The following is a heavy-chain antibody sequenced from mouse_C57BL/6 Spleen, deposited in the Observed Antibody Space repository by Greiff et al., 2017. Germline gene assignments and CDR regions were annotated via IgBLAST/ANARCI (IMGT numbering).Heavy chain of an antibody. CDR2: ISYDGSN. CDR3: ARDYGSGGGY. Sequence: EVKLQESGPGLVKPSQSLSLTCSVTGYSITSGYYWNWIRQFPGNKLEWMGYISYDGSNNYNPSLKNRISITRDTSKNQFFLKLNSVTTEDTATYYCARDYGSGGGYWGQGTSVTVSS. V-gene: IGHV3-6*01. CDR1: GYSITSGYY. J-gene: IGHJ4*01. D-gene: IGHD1-1*01.